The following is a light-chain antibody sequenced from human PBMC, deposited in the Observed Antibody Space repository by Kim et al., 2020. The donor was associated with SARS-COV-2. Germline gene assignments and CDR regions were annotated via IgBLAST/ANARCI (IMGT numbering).Light chain of an antibody. CDR2: GAS. CDR1: QTVNSDY. V-gene: IGKV3-20*01. Sequence: EILLTQSPGTLSLSPAQRATLSCRASQTVNSDYLAWYQQRPGQAPRPLIYGASRRATGIPDRFSGSGSGTHFTLTVSRLEPEDSAMYYCQQYGSLPRTFGQGTKLEI. J-gene: IGKJ2*02. CDR3: QQYGSLPRT.